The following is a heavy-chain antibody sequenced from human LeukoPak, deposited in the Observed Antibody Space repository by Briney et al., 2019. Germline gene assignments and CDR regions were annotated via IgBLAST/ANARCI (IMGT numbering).Heavy chain of an antibody. D-gene: IGHD6-13*01. V-gene: IGHV4-59*12. Sequence: SETLSLTCAVYGGSFSGYYWSWIRQSPGKGLEWIGYIYYSGSTNYNPSLKSRVTISVDTSKNQFSLKLNSVTAADTAVYYCARDHSSSSEDYWGQGTLVTVSS. CDR2: IYYSGST. CDR3: ARDHSSSSEDY. CDR1: GGSFSGYY. J-gene: IGHJ4*02.